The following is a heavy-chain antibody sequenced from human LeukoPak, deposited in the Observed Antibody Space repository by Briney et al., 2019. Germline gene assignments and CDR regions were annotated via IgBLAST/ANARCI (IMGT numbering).Heavy chain of an antibody. CDR3: ASQSESSTSCPEDY. D-gene: IGHD2-2*01. CDR2: INPSGGST. V-gene: IGHV1-46*02. Sequence: ASVKVSCKASGYTFNSYYMHWVRQAPGHRLEWMGIINPSGGSTSYAQKFQGRVTMTRDTSTSTVYMELSSLRSEDTAVYYCASQSESSTSCPEDYWGQGTLVTVSS. CDR1: GYTFNSYY. J-gene: IGHJ4*02.